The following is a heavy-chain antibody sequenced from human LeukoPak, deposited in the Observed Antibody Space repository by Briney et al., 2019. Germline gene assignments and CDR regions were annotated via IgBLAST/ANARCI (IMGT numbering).Heavy chain of an antibody. CDR3: AKDRGIQLWYPIDY. CDR2: ISGSGGST. D-gene: IGHD5-18*01. CDR1: GFTFSSYA. V-gene: IGHV3-23*01. Sequence: GGSLRLSCAASGFTFSSYAMSWVRHAPGKGLEGVSAISGSGGSTYYADSVKGRFTISRDNSKNTLYLQMNSLRAEDTAVYYCAKDRGIQLWYPIDYWGQGTLVTVSS. J-gene: IGHJ4*02.